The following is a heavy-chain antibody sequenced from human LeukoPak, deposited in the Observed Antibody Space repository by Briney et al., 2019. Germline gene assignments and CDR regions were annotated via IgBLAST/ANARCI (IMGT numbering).Heavy chain of an antibody. D-gene: IGHD5-12*01. CDR3: ARVGYSGWDFDY. J-gene: IGHJ4*02. V-gene: IGHV3-48*02. Sequence: SGGSLRLSCAASGFTFSSYSMNWVRQAPGKGLEWVSYIDKRSNNIYYAGSVKGRFTISRDNAKNSLYLQMNSLRDEDTAVYFCARVGYSGWDFDYWGQGTLVTVSS. CDR1: GFTFSSYS. CDR2: IDKRSNNI.